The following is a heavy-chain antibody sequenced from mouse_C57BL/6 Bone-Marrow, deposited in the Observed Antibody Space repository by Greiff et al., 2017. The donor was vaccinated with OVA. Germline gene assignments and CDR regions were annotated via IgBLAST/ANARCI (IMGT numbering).Heavy chain of an antibody. CDR2: IYPGDGDT. CDR3: ARPLIYYYGSSYYYAMDY. D-gene: IGHD1-1*01. Sequence: VQLQQSGAELVKPGASVKISCKASGYAFSSYWMNWVKQRPGKGLEWIGQIYPGDGDTNYNGKFKGKATLTADKSSSTAYMQLSSLTSEDSAVYFCARPLIYYYGSSYYYAMDYWGQGTSVTVSS. J-gene: IGHJ4*01. CDR1: GYAFSSYW. V-gene: IGHV1-80*01.